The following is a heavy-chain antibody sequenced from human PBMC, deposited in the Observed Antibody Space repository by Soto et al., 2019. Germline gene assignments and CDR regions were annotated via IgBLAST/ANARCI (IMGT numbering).Heavy chain of an antibody. V-gene: IGHV3-23*01. CDR1: GFTFSSYT. D-gene: IGHD2-15*01. CDR2: ISGSGTNT. Sequence: GGSLRLSCAASGFTFSSYTMGWVRQAPGKGLEWVSDISGSGTNTYYIDSVKGRFTISRDNSKNTLYLEMNGLRAEDTAVYYCAKAVMVVGSAYTFWGQGTMVTVSS. J-gene: IGHJ3*01. CDR3: AKAVMVVGSAYTF.